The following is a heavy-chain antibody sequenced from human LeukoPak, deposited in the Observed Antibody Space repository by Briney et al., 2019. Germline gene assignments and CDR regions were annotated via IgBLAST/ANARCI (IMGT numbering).Heavy chain of an antibody. J-gene: IGHJ4*02. V-gene: IGHV1-2*04. CDR2: INPNSGGT. CDR3: ARKLEYCSGGSCYLCDY. D-gene: IGHD2-15*01. CDR1: GYTFTGYY. Sequence: ASVKVSCKASGYTFTGYYMHWVRQAPGQGLEWMGWINPNSGGTNYAQKFQGWVTMTRDTSISTAYMELSRLRSDDTAVYYCARKLEYCSGGSCYLCDYWGQGTLVTVSS.